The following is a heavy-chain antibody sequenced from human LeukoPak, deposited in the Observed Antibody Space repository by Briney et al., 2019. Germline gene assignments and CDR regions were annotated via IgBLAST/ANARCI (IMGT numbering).Heavy chain of an antibody. J-gene: IGHJ6*02. CDR3: ARDLERITIFGVVPLPYYYGMDV. V-gene: IGHV1-46*01. CDR2: INPSGGST. Sequence: ASVKVSCKASGYTFTSYYMHWVRQAPGQGLEWMGIINPSGGSTSYAQKSQGRVTMTRDTSTSTVYMELSSLRSEDTAVYYCARDLERITIFGVVPLPYYYGMDVWGQGTTVTVSS. D-gene: IGHD3-3*01. CDR1: GYTFTSYY.